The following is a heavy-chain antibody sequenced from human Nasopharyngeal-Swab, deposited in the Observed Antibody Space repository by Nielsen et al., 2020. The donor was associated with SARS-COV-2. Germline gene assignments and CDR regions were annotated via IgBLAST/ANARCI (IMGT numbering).Heavy chain of an antibody. Sequence: GESLKISCAASGFTFSSYSMNWVRQAPGKGLEWVSAISGSGGSTYYADSVKGRFTISRDNSKNTLYLQMNSLRAEDTAVYYCAKEKFGYSSGWYGWWGQGTLVTVSS. CDR2: ISGSGGST. V-gene: IGHV3-23*01. CDR1: GFTFSSYS. D-gene: IGHD6-19*01. CDR3: AKEKFGYSSGWYGW. J-gene: IGHJ4*02.